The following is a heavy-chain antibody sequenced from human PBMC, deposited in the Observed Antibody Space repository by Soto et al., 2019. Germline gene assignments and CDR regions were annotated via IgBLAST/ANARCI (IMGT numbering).Heavy chain of an antibody. CDR1: GYSFTSYW. D-gene: IGHD6-6*01. Sequence: GESLKISCKGSGYSFTSYWIGWVRQMPGKGLEWMGIIYPGDSDTRYSPSFQGQVTISADKSISTAYLQWSSLKASDAAMYYCARREYGSSAYYYYGMDVWGQGTTVTVSS. J-gene: IGHJ6*02. V-gene: IGHV5-51*01. CDR3: ARREYGSSAYYYYGMDV. CDR2: IYPGDSDT.